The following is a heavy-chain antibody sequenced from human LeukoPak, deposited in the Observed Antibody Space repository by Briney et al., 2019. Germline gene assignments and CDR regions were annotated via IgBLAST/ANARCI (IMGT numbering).Heavy chain of an antibody. J-gene: IGHJ3*02. CDR1: GFTFSAYG. CDR2: IWYDGSNK. CDR3: AVEYNSSLYAFDI. Sequence: GGSLRLSCAASGFTFSAYGIHWVRQAPGKGLEWVAVIWYDGSNKYYADSVEGRFTISRDNSKNTLYLQMNSLRVEDTAVYYCAVEYNSSLYAFDIWGQGTKVTVSS. D-gene: IGHD2/OR15-2a*01. V-gene: IGHV3-33*01.